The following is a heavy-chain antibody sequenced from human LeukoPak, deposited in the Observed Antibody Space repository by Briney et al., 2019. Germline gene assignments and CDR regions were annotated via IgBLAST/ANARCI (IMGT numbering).Heavy chain of an antibody. CDR2: IYHSGST. Sequence: PSQTLSLTCAVSGGSTSSGGYSWSWIRQPPGKGLEWIGYIYHSGSTYYNPSLKSRVTISVDRSKNQFSLKLSSVTAADTAVYYCARADIRSGYYPAHFDYWGQGTLVTVSS. V-gene: IGHV4-30-2*01. CDR1: GGSTSSGGYS. J-gene: IGHJ4*02. CDR3: ARADIRSGYYPAHFDY. D-gene: IGHD3-22*01.